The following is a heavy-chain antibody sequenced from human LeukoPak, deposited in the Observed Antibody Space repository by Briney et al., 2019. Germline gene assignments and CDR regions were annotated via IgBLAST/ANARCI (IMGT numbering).Heavy chain of an antibody. CDR3: ASPRKRGGAFDR. J-gene: IGHJ3*01. CDR1: RGSISSPNYY. V-gene: IGHV4-39*07. Sequence: SETLSLICSVSRGSISSPNYYWGWIRQSPGKGLEWIGNIYYSGTTYYNPSLPSLKSRVTILIDTSKNQFSLRLRSVTAADTAVYYCASPRKRGGAFDRWGQGKVVTVSS. D-gene: IGHD6-6*01. CDR2: IYYSGTT.